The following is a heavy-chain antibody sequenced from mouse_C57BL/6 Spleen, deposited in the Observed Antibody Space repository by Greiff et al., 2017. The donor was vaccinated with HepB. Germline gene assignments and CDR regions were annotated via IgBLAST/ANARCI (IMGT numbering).Heavy chain of an antibody. CDR2: IYPGDGDT. Sequence: QVQLQQSGPELVKPGASVKISCKASGYAFSSSWMNWVKQRPGKGLEWIGRIYPGDGDTNYNGKFKGKATLTADKSSSTAYMQLSSLTSEDSAVYFCARMGEQLRLPRFAYWGQGTLVTVSA. J-gene: IGHJ3*01. V-gene: IGHV1-82*01. D-gene: IGHD3-2*02. CDR1: GYAFSSSW. CDR3: ARMGEQLRLPRFAY.